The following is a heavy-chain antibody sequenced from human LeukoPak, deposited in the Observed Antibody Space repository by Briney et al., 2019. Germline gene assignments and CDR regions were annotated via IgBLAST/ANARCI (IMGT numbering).Heavy chain of an antibody. CDR2: INPSGGST. CDR3: ARETRTTGTTDY. J-gene: IGHJ4*02. Sequence: ASVKVSCKASGYTFTSYYMHWVRQAPGQGLKWMGIINPSGGSTSYAQKFQGRVTMTRDTSTSTVYMELSSLISEDTAVYYCARETRTTGTTDYWGQGTLVTVSS. V-gene: IGHV1-46*01. CDR1: GYTFTSYY. D-gene: IGHD1-1*01.